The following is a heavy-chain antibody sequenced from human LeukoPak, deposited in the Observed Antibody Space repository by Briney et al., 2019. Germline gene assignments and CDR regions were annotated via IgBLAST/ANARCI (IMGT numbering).Heavy chain of an antibody. Sequence: QPGGSLRLSCAASGFTFSRYGIHWVRQAPGKGLEWVSAISGSGGSTYYADSVKGRFTISRDNSKNTLYLQMNSLRAEDTAVYYCAKQDTVTTEFDYWGQGTLVTVSS. D-gene: IGHD4-17*01. CDR1: GFTFSRYG. CDR3: AKQDTVTTEFDY. CDR2: ISGSGGST. V-gene: IGHV3-23*01. J-gene: IGHJ4*02.